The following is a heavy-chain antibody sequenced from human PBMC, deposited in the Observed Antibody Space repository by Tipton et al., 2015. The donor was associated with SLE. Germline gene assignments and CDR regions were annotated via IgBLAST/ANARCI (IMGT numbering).Heavy chain of an antibody. J-gene: IGHJ4*02. V-gene: IGHV4-39*07. D-gene: IGHD3-10*01. CDR1: GGSISRSTYY. Sequence: TLSLTCTVSGGSISRSTYYWGWIRQPPGKGLEWIGSIYYSGRTYYNPSLKSRVTISVDTSKNQFSVKVTSVTAADTAVYYCARDTYYAFDYWGQGRLVTVSS. CDR3: ARDTYYAFDY. CDR2: IYYSGRT.